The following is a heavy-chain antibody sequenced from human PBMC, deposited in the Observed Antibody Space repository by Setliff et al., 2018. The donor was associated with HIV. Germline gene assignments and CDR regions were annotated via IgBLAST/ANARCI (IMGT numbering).Heavy chain of an antibody. CDR1: GGSISSSDW. J-gene: IGHJ4*02. CDR2: ICESGSA. V-gene: IGHV4-4*02. D-gene: IGHD2-21*01. Sequence: SETLSLTCAVSGGSISSSDWWSWVRQPPGKGLEWIGEICESGSANYNPSLTSGVTMSVDKSKNHFSLKMNSVTAADTAVYFCVRDHRLRGKFHFDSWGQGTLVTVSS. CDR3: VRDHRLRGKFHFDS.